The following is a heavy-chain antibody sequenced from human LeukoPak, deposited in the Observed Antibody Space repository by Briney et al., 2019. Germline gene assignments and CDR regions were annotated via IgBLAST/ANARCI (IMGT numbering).Heavy chain of an antibody. CDR3: ARLPTAWDSQQLAHSHFDY. Sequence: GASVKVSCKASGYTFTSYGISWVRQAPGQGLEWMGWISAYNGNTNYAQKLQGRVTMTTDTSTSTAYMELRSLRSDDTAVYYCARLPTAWDSQQLAHSHFDYWGQGTLVTVSS. V-gene: IGHV1-18*01. CDR1: GYTFTSYG. D-gene: IGHD6-13*01. J-gene: IGHJ4*02. CDR2: ISAYNGNT.